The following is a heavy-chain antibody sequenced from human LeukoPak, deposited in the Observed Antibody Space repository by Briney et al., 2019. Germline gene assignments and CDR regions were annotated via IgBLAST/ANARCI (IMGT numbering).Heavy chain of an antibody. CDR2: IYYSGST. Sequence: WIVYIYYSGSTYYNPSLKSRVTISVDTSKNQFSLKLSSVTAADTAVYYCAREGSRTGYFDYWGQGTLVTVSS. D-gene: IGHD1-14*01. V-gene: IGHV4-31*02. CDR3: AREGSRTGYFDY. J-gene: IGHJ4*02.